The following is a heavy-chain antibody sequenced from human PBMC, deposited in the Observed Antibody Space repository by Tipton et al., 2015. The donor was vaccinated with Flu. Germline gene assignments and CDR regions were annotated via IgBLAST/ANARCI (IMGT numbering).Heavy chain of an antibody. V-gene: IGHV4-34*01. CDR2: INHSGST. D-gene: IGHD5-24*01. CDR3: ARRLRRWLQLPYYFDY. Sequence: TLSLTCAVYGGSFSGYYWSWIRQPPGKGLEWIGEINHSGSTNYNPSLKSRVTISVDTSKNQFSLKLSPVTAADTAVYYCARRLRRWLQLPYYFDYWGQGTLVTVSS. CDR1: GGSFSGYY. J-gene: IGHJ4*02.